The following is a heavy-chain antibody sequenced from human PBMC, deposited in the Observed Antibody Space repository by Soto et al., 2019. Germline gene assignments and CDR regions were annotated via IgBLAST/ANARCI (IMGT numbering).Heavy chain of an antibody. CDR2: ISCTTNYI. CDR3: ARVSEDLTSNFDD. Sequence: VQLVESGGGLVKPGGSLRLSCAASGFPFTSYSMNWVRQTPGKGLEWVTFISCTTNYIYYGDSMKGRFTISRDNTKNSLYLEMNSLRAEDTAVYYCARVSEDLTSNFDDWGQGTMVTVSS. V-gene: IGHV3-21*02. J-gene: IGHJ4*02. CDR1: GFPFTSYS.